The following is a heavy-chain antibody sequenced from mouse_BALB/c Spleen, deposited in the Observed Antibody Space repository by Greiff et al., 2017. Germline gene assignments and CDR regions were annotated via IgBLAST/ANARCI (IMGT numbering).Heavy chain of an antibody. CDR3: ARNAVVDAMDY. CDR2: ISSGSSTT. CDR1: GFTFSSFG. Sequence: EVKLMESGGGLVQPGGSRKLSCAASGFTFSSFGMHWVRQAPEKGLEWVAYISSGSSTTNYAATVKGRFTITRDNPKNTLFLQMTSLTSEDTAMYYCARNAVVDAMDYWGQGTSVTVSA. J-gene: IGHJ4*01. V-gene: IGHV5-17*02. D-gene: IGHD1-1*01.